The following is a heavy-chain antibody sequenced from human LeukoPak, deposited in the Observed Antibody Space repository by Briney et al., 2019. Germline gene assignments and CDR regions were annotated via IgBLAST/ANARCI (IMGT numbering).Heavy chain of an antibody. V-gene: IGHV5-51*01. D-gene: IGHD5-12*01. CDR3: ARSVATMAPHYFDY. CDR1: GYSFTSYF. CDR2: IHPSDSDT. J-gene: IGHJ4*02. Sequence: GESLKICCKASGYSFTSYFIGWVRQMPGKGLEWMGIIHPSDSDTRYSPSFEGQVTISADKSISTAYLQWSSLKASDTAMYYCARSVATMAPHYFDYWGQGTLVTVSS.